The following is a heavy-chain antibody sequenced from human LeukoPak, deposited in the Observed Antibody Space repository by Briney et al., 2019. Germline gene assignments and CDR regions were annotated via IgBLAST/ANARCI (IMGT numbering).Heavy chain of an antibody. Sequence: PGRSLRLSCAASGFTFSNAWMSWVRQAPGKGLEWVGRIKSKTDGGTTDYAAPVKGRFTISRDDSKNTLYLQMNSLKTEDTAVYYCTTGWIAAAGKVGYYYYYMDVWGKGTTVTVSS. CDR1: GFTFSNAW. J-gene: IGHJ6*03. CDR3: TTGWIAAAGKVGYYYYYMDV. CDR2: IKSKTDGGTT. D-gene: IGHD6-13*01. V-gene: IGHV3-15*01.